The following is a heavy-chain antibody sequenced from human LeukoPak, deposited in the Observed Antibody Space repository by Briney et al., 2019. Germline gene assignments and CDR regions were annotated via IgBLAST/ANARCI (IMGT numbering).Heavy chain of an antibody. CDR2: IYTSGST. Sequence: SETLSLTCTVSGGSISSYYWSWIRQPAGKGLEWIGRIYTSGSTNYNPSLKSRVTMSVDTSKNQFSLKLSSVTAADTAVYYCARDGGNYDSSGNDAFDIWGQGTMVTVSS. J-gene: IGHJ3*02. CDR1: GGSISSYY. V-gene: IGHV4-4*07. CDR3: ARDGGNYDSSGNDAFDI. D-gene: IGHD3-22*01.